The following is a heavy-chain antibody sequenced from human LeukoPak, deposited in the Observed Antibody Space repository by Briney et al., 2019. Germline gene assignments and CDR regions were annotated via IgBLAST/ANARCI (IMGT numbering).Heavy chain of an antibody. J-gene: IGHJ6*02. Sequence: PSETLSLTCAVYGGSFSGYYWSWIRQPPGKGLEWIGEIIHSGSTNYNPSLKSRVTISVDTSKNQFSLKLSSVTAADTAVYYCAREFYGSGRNPYYYYGMDVWGQGTTVTVSS. CDR2: IIHSGST. D-gene: IGHD3-10*01. CDR3: AREFYGSGRNPYYYYGMDV. V-gene: IGHV4-34*12. CDR1: GGSFSGYY.